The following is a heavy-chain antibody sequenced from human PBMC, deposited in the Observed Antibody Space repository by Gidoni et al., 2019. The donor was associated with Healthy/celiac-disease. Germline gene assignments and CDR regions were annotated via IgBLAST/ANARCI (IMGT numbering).Heavy chain of an antibody. Sequence: QVQLVGSGGGVVQPGRSLRLSCAASGFTFSRYGLHWVRQAPGKGLEWVAVISYDGSNKYYADSVKGRFTISRDNSKNTLYLQMNSLRAEDTAVYYCAKDFLYDFWSGYSYYFDYWGQGTLVTVSS. CDR3: AKDFLYDFWSGYSYYFDY. J-gene: IGHJ4*02. D-gene: IGHD3-3*01. CDR1: GFTFSRYG. V-gene: IGHV3-30*18. CDR2: ISYDGSNK.